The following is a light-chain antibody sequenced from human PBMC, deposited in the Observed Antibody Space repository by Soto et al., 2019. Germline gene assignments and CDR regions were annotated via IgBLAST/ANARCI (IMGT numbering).Light chain of an antibody. V-gene: IGKV3-20*01. Sequence: IVLTQSPGTLSLYPGERATLSCRASQSFSSSYLAWYQQKPGQAPRLLIYGASSRATGIPDRFSGSGSGTDFTLTISRLEPEDFAVYYCQQYGTSITFGQGTRLEI. CDR1: QSFSSSY. CDR3: QQYGTSIT. CDR2: GAS. J-gene: IGKJ5*01.